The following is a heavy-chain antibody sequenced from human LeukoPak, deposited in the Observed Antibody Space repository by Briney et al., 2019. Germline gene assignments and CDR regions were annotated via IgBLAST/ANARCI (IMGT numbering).Heavy chain of an antibody. Sequence: GGSLRLSCTASGFTFGDYAMSWFCQAPGKGLEWVGFIRSKAYGGTTEYAASVKGRFTISRDDSKSIAYLQMNSLKTEDTAVYYCTRGSAASYGPYFDYWGQGTLVTVSS. V-gene: IGHV3-49*03. D-gene: IGHD5-18*01. J-gene: IGHJ4*02. CDR1: GFTFGDYA. CDR3: TRGSAASYGPYFDY. CDR2: IRSKAYGGTT.